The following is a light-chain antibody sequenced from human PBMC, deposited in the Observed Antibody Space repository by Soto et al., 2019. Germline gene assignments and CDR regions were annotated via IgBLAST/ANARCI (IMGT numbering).Light chain of an antibody. V-gene: IGLV2-14*01. CDR3: RSYTSSSTPVV. Sequence: QSALTQPASVSGSPGQSITISCTGTSSDVGGYNYVSWYQQHPGKAPKLMIYEVSNRPSGVSNRFSGSKSGNTASLTISGLQAGDEADYYCRSYTSSSTPVVFGGGTELTVL. CDR2: EVS. J-gene: IGLJ2*01. CDR1: SSDVGGYNY.